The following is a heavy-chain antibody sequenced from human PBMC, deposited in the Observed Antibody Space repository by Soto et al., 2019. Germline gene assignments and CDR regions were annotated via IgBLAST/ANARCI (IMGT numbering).Heavy chain of an antibody. V-gene: IGHV1-3*01. CDR1: GYTFTSYA. CDR3: AKMIAVAGTYYGMDV. D-gene: IGHD6-19*01. Sequence: ASVKVSCTASGYTFTSYAMHWVRQAPGQRLEWMGWINAGNGNTKYSQKFQGRVTITRDTSASTAYMELSSLRSEDTAVYYCAKMIAVAGTYYGMDVWGQGTTVTVSS. J-gene: IGHJ6*02. CDR2: INAGNGNT.